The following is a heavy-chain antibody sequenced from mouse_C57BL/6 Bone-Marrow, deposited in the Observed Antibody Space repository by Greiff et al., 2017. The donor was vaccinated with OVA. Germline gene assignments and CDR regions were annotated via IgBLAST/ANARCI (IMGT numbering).Heavy chain of an antibody. CDR3: AKKGHYYGSFYAMDY. CDR1: GFSLTSYG. Sequence: QVTLKVSGPGLVQPSQSLSITCTVSGFSLTSYGVHWVRQPPGKGLEWLGVIWSGGSTDYNAAFISRLSISKDNSKSQVFFKMNSLQADDTAIYYCAKKGHYYGSFYAMDYWGQGTSVTVSS. V-gene: IGHV2-4*01. D-gene: IGHD1-1*01. J-gene: IGHJ4*01. CDR2: IWSGGST.